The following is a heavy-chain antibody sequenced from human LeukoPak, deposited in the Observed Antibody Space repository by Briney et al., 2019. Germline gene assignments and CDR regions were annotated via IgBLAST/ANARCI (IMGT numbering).Heavy chain of an antibody. Sequence: GGSLRLSYAASGLSFSNFAMSWVRQGPARGPEWVSSMRDNGETFYADSVKGRFTLSSDSSTNTVYFHLNDLRVDDTAIYYCARASWVSTTDAVRWGQGTRVTVSS. CDR3: ARASWVSTTDAVR. D-gene: IGHD1-14*01. CDR2: MRDNGET. V-gene: IGHV3-23*01. J-gene: IGHJ4*02. CDR1: GLSFSNFA.